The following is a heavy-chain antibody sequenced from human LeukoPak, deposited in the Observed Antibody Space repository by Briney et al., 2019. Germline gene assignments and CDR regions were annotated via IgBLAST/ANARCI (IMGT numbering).Heavy chain of an antibody. V-gene: IGHV1-8*01. CDR3: ASNYCSSTSCYREDYYYMDV. Sequence: ASVKVSCKASGYTVTSYDINWVGQATGPGLEWMGWMNANRGNTGYAQKFQGRVTMSRNTSIGTAYMELSSLRSEDTAVYYCASNYCSSTSCYREDYYYMDVWGKGTTVTVSS. J-gene: IGHJ6*03. CDR2: MNANRGNT. CDR1: GYTVTSYD. D-gene: IGHD2-2*02.